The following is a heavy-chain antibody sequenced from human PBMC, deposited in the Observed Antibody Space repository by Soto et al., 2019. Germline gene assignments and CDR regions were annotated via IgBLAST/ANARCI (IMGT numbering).Heavy chain of an antibody. CDR1: GFTFSSYS. D-gene: IGHD5-12*01. Sequence: GGSLRLSCAASGFTFSSYSMNWVRQAPGKGLEWVSSISSSSSYIYYADSVKGRFTISRDNAKNSLYLQMNSLRAEDTAVYYCARNDGGYFKFDYWGQGTLVTVSS. J-gene: IGHJ4*02. CDR2: ISSSSSYI. V-gene: IGHV3-21*01. CDR3: ARNDGGYFKFDY.